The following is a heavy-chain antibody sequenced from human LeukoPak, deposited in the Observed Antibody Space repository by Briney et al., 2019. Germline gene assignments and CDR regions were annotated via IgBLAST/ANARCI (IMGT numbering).Heavy chain of an antibody. CDR3: TRDKYSGYDWFPY. CDR2: VNPNTGGT. CDR1: GYTFTDYY. V-gene: IGHV1-2*02. J-gene: IGHJ4*02. Sequence: ASVKVSCKASGYTFTDYYVHWVRQAPGQGLEWLGWVNPNTGGTNYAQKFQGRVTMTRDTSISTAYMELSRLRSDDMAIYYCTRDKYSGYDWFPYWGQGTLVTVSS. D-gene: IGHD5-12*01.